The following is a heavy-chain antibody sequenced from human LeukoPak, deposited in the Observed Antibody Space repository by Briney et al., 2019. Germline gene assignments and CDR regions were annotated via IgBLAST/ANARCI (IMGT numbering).Heavy chain of an antibody. CDR1: RFTFSNSA. Sequence: GGSLRLSCAASRFTFSNSATSWVRQAPGKGLEWVSAISGSGGSTYYADSVKGRFTISRDNSKNTLYLQMNSLRADDTAEYYCAKSLLTTASGTGRAFDLWGQGTMVTVSS. J-gene: IGHJ3*01. V-gene: IGHV3-23*01. D-gene: IGHD1-26*01. CDR3: AKSLLTTASGTGRAFDL. CDR2: ISGSGGST.